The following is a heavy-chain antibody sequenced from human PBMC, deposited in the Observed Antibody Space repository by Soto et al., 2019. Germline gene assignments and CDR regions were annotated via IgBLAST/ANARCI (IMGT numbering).Heavy chain of an antibody. CDR2: SSPRGDTI. J-gene: IGHJ4*02. D-gene: IGHD6-19*01. Sequence: SLILSCVASGFSLANYPMNWVRQTPGKGLEWISYSSPRGDTIYYADSVEGRFTISRDNARNSLSLHMSSLRDEDSALYYCAKGPHTNVGWPYYFESWGQGVPVTVSS. V-gene: IGHV3-48*02. CDR1: GFSLANYP. CDR3: AKGPHTNVGWPYYFES.